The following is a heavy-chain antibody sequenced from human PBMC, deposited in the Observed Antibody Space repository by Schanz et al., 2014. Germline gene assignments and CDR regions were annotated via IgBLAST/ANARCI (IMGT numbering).Heavy chain of an antibody. J-gene: IGHJ6*02. D-gene: IGHD6-19*01. CDR1: GFTFSDYY. CDR2: ISSSSSYT. CDR3: PSSYSSGWYPYYYGIDV. Sequence: QVQLVESGGGLVKPGGSLRLSCVASGFTFSDYYMSWIRQAPGKGLEWVLYISSSSSYTNYADSVKGPFTISRDNAKNSLYLQMNIQRDDHTVVYYGPSSYSSGWYPYYYGIDVWGQGTAVTVSS. V-gene: IGHV3-11*06.